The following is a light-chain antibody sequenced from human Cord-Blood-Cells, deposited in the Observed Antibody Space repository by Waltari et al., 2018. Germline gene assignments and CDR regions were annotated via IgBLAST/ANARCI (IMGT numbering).Light chain of an antibody. CDR1: QDISNY. Sequence: DIQIIHTLFTLSASVGDRVPITCQASQDISNYLNWYQQKPGKAPKLLIYDPSNLETGVPSRFSGSGSGTDFTFTSSSLQPEDIATYYCQQYDNLYTFGQGTKLEIK. V-gene: IGKV1-33*01. J-gene: IGKJ2*01. CDR3: QQYDNLYT. CDR2: DPS.